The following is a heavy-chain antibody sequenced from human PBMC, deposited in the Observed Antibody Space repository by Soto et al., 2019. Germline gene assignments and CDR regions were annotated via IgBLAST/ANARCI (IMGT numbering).Heavy chain of an antibody. CDR2: INPNSGGT. Sequence: ASGKVSCKASGYTFTGYYMHWVRQAPGQGLEWMGWINPNSGGTNYAQKFQGWVTMTRDTSISTAYMELSRLRSDDTAVYYCARLGNLRSSTSYATDAFDIWGQGTMVTVSS. CDR1: GYTFTGYY. D-gene: IGHD2-2*01. V-gene: IGHV1-2*04. J-gene: IGHJ3*02. CDR3: ARLGNLRSSTSYATDAFDI.